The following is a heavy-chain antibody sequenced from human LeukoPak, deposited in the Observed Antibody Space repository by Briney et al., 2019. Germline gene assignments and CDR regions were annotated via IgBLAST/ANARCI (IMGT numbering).Heavy chain of an antibody. J-gene: IGHJ4*02. D-gene: IGHD5-18*01. Sequence: SETLSLTCTVSGGSISSSSYYWGWIRQPPGKGLEWIGSIYYSGSTYYNPSLKSRVTISVDTSKNQFSLKLSSVTAADTAVYYCASSLDTASLSFDYWGQGTLVTVSS. V-gene: IGHV4-39*01. CDR3: ASSLDTASLSFDY. CDR2: IYYSGST. CDR1: GGSISSSSYY.